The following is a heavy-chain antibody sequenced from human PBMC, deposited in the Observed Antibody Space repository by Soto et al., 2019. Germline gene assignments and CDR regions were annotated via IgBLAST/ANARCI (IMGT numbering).Heavy chain of an antibody. V-gene: IGHV3-21*01. D-gene: IGHD6-19*01. J-gene: IGHJ2*01. CDR3: ARVPYGSGSAWYFYL. Sequence: EVQLVESGGGLVKPGGSLRLSCAASGFTFSSCSMNWVRQAPGKGLEWVPSISGDSNYIYDADSVKGRFTISRDNAKNSLYLHINSLRAEDTAVYYCARVPYGSGSAWYFYLWGRGTLVTVSS. CDR2: ISGDSNYI. CDR1: GFTFSSCS.